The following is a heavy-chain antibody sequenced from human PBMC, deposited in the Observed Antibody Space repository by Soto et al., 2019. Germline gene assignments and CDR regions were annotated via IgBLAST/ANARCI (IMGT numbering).Heavy chain of an antibody. CDR3: ARADAYCSGGSCYFDPGSFDY. CDR1: GYSFTSYW. D-gene: IGHD2-15*01. V-gene: IGHV5-51*01. J-gene: IGHJ4*02. CDR2: IYPGDSDT. Sequence: PGESLKISCKGSGYSFTSYWIGWVRQMPGKGLEWMGIIYPGDSDTRYSPSFQGQVTISADKSISTAYLQWSSLKASDTAMYYCARADAYCSGGSCYFDPGSFDYWGQGTLVTVSS.